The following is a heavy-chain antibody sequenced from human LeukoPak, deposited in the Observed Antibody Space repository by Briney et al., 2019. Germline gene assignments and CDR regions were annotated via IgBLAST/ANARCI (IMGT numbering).Heavy chain of an antibody. CDR3: ARDDIVGATIFDY. V-gene: IGHV3-21*01. CDR2: ISSSSSYI. J-gene: IGHJ4*02. CDR1: GFTFSSYS. Sequence: PGGSLRLSCAASGFTFSSYSMNWVRQAPGKGLEWVSSISSSSSYIYYADSVKGRFTISRDNAKNSLYLQMNSLRAEDTAVYCCARDDIVGATIFDYWGQGTLVTVSS. D-gene: IGHD1-26*01.